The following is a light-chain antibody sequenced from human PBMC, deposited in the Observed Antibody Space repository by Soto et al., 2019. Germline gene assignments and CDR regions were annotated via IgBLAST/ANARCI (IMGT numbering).Light chain of an antibody. J-gene: IGKJ5*01. V-gene: IGKV3-20*01. CDR3: QYYGSSPPERGN. CDR1: QSVSVSSY. CDR2: KAS. Sequence: EIVMTQSPGTRALSPGEIASLSCSAIQSVSVSSYLAWYQQKPGQAPRLLIYKASRRATGLPDRFSGTGSGTDFTLTISRLEPEDFAVYYCQYYGSSPPERGNFGQGTRLEIK.